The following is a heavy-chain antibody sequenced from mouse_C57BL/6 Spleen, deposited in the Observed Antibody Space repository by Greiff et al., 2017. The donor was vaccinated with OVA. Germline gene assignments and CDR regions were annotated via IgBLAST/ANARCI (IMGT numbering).Heavy chain of an antibody. Sequence: VQLQQSGPELVKPGASVKISCKASGYSFTDYNMNWVKQSNGKSLEWIGVINPNYGTTSYNQKFKGKATLTVDKSSSTAYMQLNSLTSEDSAVYYCARSELTGTFYAMDYWGQGTSVTVSS. J-gene: IGHJ4*01. D-gene: IGHD4-1*01. CDR1: GYSFTDYN. V-gene: IGHV1-39*01. CDR3: ARSELTGTFYAMDY. CDR2: INPNYGTT.